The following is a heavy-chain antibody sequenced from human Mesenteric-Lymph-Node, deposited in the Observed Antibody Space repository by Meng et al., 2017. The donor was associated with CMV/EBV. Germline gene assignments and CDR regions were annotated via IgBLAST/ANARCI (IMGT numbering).Heavy chain of an antibody. J-gene: IGHJ6*02. CDR2: ISSSGTPL. CDR1: GFTFSSHG. CDR3: ARDSEHCSGVYCYNYAMDV. Sequence: GGSLRLSCEASGFTFSSHGMNWVRQAPGKGLEWVSYISSSGTPLYYVDSVTGRFTISRDDAKNSLYLQMNSLRAEDTAVYYCARDSEHCSGVYCYNYAMDVWGQGTTVTVSS. V-gene: IGHV3-48*03. D-gene: IGHD2-15*01.